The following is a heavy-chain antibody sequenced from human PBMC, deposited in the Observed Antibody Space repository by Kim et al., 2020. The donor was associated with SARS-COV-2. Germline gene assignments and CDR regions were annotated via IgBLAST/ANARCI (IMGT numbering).Heavy chain of an antibody. CDR1: GFTFSTYA. Sequence: GGSLRLSCVASGFTFSTYAMNWVRQAPGKGLEWVSGVSGGGSKTWYAESVKGRFTTSRDGSKNTLYLQMNSLRVEDTAVYYCAKELRATTQTTGGDFSDSWGQGALVTVSS. CDR2: VSGGGSKT. D-gene: IGHD3-3*01. J-gene: IGHJ5*02. V-gene: IGHV3-23*01. CDR3: AKELRATTQTTGGDFSDS.